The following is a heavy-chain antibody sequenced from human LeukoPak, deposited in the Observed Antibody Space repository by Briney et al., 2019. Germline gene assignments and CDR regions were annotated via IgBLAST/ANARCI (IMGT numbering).Heavy chain of an antibody. CDR3: ARGPPRIAAALSFDY. J-gene: IGHJ4*02. V-gene: IGHV1-2*02. CDR2: INPNSGGT. Sequence: GASVKVSCKASGYTFTGYYMHWVRQAPGQGLEWMGWINPNSGGTNYAQKFQGRVTMTRDTSISTAYMELSSLRSEDTAVYYCARGPPRIAAALSFDYWGQGTLVTVSS. D-gene: IGHD6-13*01. CDR1: GYTFTGYY.